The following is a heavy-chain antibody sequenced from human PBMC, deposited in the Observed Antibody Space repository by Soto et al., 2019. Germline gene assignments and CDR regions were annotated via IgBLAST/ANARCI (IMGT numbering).Heavy chain of an antibody. J-gene: IGHJ3*02. CDR3: ATQDIVVVVAAEHAFDI. CDR1: GGTFSSYA. D-gene: IGHD2-15*01. Sequence: SVKVSFKASGGTFSSYAISWVRQAPGQGLEWMGGIIPIFGTANYAQKFQGRVTITADESTSTAYMELSSLRSEDTAVYYCATQDIVVVVAAEHAFDIWGQGTMVTVSS. V-gene: IGHV1-69*13. CDR2: IIPIFGTA.